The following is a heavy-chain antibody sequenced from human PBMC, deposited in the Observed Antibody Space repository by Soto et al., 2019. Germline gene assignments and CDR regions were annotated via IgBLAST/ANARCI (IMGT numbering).Heavy chain of an antibody. CDR3: AAGYYYYYYYYGMDV. CDR2: IVVGSGNT. Sequence: SVKVSCKASGFTFTNSAVQWVRQARGQRLERIGWIVVGSGNTNYAQKFQERVTITRDMSTTTAYMELSSLRSEDTAVYYCAAGYYYYYYYYGMDVWGQGTTVTAP. CDR1: GFTFTNSA. V-gene: IGHV1-58*01. D-gene: IGHD3-10*01. J-gene: IGHJ6*02.